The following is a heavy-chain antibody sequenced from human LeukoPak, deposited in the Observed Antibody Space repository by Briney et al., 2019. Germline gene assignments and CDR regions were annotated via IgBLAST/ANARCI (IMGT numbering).Heavy chain of an antibody. CDR2: IYYSGST. CDR1: GGSISSSSYY. Sequence: SETLSLTCTVSGGSISSSSYYWGWIRQPPVKGLEWIGSIYYSGSTYYNPSLKSRVTISVDTSKNQFSLKLSSVTAADTAVYSCARDSIAARPPFDYWGQGTLVTVSS. V-gene: IGHV4-39*07. D-gene: IGHD6-6*01. CDR3: ARDSIAARPPFDY. J-gene: IGHJ4*02.